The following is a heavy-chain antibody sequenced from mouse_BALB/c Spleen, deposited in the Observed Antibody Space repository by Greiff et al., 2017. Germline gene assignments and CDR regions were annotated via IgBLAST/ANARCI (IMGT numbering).Heavy chain of an antibody. CDR3: ARAPYGNRAY. V-gene: IGHV2-9*02. CDR2: IWAGGST. Sequence: VKLQESGPGLVAPSQSLSITCTVSGFSLTSYGVHWVRQPPGKGLEWLGVIWAGGSTNYNSALMSRLSISKDNSKSQVFLKMNSLQTDDTAMYYCARAPYGNRAYWGQGTLVTVSA. J-gene: IGHJ3*01. CDR1: GFSLTSYG. D-gene: IGHD2-1*01.